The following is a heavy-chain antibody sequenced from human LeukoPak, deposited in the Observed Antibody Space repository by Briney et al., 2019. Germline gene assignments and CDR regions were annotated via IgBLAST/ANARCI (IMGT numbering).Heavy chain of an antibody. CDR3: ASLWPYQLSAFDI. V-gene: IGHV4-34*01. CDR2: INHSGST. D-gene: IGHD2-2*01. Sequence: SEALSLTCAVYGGSFSGYYWSWIRQPPGKGLEWIGEINHSGSTNYNPSLKSRVTISVDTSKNQFSLKLSSVTAADTAVYYCASLWPYQLSAFDIWGQGTLVTVSS. CDR1: GGSFSGYY. J-gene: IGHJ3*02.